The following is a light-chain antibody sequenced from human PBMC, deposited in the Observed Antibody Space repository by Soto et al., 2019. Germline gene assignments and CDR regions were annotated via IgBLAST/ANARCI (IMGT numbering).Light chain of an antibody. Sequence: QSALTQAASVSESPGQSISLSCGGTSTDVGSHNYVSWYQQHPGKAPKLIIFEVNNRPSGVSHCFSGSKSGNTASLTISDLQGEDEADYYCSSYTTNNTVVFGGGTKLTVL. J-gene: IGLJ2*01. CDR1: STDVGSHNY. CDR3: SSYTTNNTVV. CDR2: EVN. V-gene: IGLV2-14*01.